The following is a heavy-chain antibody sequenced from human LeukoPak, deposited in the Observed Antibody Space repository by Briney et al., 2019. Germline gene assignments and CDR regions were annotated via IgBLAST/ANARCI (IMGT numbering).Heavy chain of an antibody. CDR3: ARQGGATGTPYYFDY. CDR2: IYPGYSDT. J-gene: IGHJ4*02. D-gene: IGHD1-1*01. CDR1: GYSLTSYW. Sequence: GESLKISCKGSGYSLTSYWLGWVRQMPGKGLEGMGIIYPGYSDTRYSPSFQGQVTISADKSISTAYLQWSSLKASDTAMYYCARQGGATGTPYYFDYWGQGTLVTVSS. V-gene: IGHV5-51*01.